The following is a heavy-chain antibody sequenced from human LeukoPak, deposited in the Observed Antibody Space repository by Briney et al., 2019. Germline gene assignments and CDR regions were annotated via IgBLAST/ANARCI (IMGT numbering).Heavy chain of an antibody. CDR1: GFTFSNYS. CDR3: ARDRGSGWCVDAFDI. Sequence: GGSLRLSCAASGFTFSNYSMNWVRQAPGKGLEWVSYISRSSSTIYYADSVKGRFTISRDNAKNSLYLQMNSLRAEDTAVYYCARDRGSGWCVDAFDIWGQGTMVTVSS. D-gene: IGHD6-19*01. V-gene: IGHV3-48*04. J-gene: IGHJ3*02. CDR2: ISRSSSTI.